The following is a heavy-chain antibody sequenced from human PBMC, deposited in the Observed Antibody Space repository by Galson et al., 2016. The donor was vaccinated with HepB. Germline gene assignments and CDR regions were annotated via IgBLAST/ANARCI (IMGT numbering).Heavy chain of an antibody. CDR1: GLTFSDFY. J-gene: IGHJ5*02. Sequence: SLRLSCAASGLTFSDFYMSWIRQAPGKGLEWVSSISSSSSHTNYADSVKGRFTISRDNANNSLYLQMNSLRVEDTAVYYCARVDYGSGWREGWFDPWGQGTLVTVSS. CDR2: ISSSSSHT. V-gene: IGHV3-11*06. D-gene: IGHD6-19*01. CDR3: ARVDYGSGWREGWFDP.